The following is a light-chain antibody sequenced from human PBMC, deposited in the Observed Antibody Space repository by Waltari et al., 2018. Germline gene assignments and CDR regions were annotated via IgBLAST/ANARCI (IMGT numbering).Light chain of an antibody. V-gene: IGLV1-40*01. CDR3: QSYDSSLSGSDVV. CDR1: SSNIGAGYD. Sequence: QSVLTQPPSVSGAPGQRVTISCTGSSSNIGAGYDVHWYQQLPGTAPKLHISGISNRPAGVPDRFSGSKSGPSASLAITGLQAEDEADYYCQSYDSSLSGSDVVFGGGTKLTVL. J-gene: IGLJ2*01. CDR2: GIS.